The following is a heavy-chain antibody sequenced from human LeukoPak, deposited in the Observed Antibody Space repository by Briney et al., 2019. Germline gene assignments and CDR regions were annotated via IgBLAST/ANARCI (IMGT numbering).Heavy chain of an antibody. CDR3: ARERVSIAARPAAFPDY. CDR2: IKQDGSEK. V-gene: IGHV3-7*01. J-gene: IGHJ4*02. CDR1: GFTFSSYW. Sequence: GGSLRLSCVASGFTFSSYWMSWVRQAPGKGLEWVANIKQDGSEKYYVDSVKGRFTISRDNAKNSLYLQMNSLRAEDTAVYYCARERVSIAARPAAFPDYWGQGTLVTVSS. D-gene: IGHD6-6*01.